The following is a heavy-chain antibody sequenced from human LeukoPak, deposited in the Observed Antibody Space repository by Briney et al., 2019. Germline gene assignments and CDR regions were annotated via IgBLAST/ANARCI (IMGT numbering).Heavy chain of an antibody. D-gene: IGHD3-9*01. Sequence: PVGSLRLSCAASGFTFSNYAMTWVRQAPGKGLECVSLISGSGGSTHYVHSVKGRFTTSRDNSKNTLYLQMNSLRGEDTAVYYCAKQATGNYGIYDYWGQGTLVTVSS. CDR1: GFTFSNYA. V-gene: IGHV3-23*01. CDR2: ISGSGGST. J-gene: IGHJ4*02. CDR3: AKQATGNYGIYDY.